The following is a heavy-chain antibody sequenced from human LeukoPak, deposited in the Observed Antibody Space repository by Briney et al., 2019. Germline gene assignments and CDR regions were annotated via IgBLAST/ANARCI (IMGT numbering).Heavy chain of an antibody. J-gene: IGHJ5*02. CDR2: ISSNGGSS. D-gene: IGHD2-2*01. V-gene: IGHV3-64D*06. Sequence: GGSLRLSCSASGFPFSSYAMHWVRQAPGKGLQYVSAISSNGGSSYYADSVKGRFTISRDNSKNTLYLQMSSLRAEDTAVYYCVKDSEVVPAMANWFDPWGQGTLVTVSS. CDR3: VKDSEVVPAMANWFDP. CDR1: GFPFSSYA.